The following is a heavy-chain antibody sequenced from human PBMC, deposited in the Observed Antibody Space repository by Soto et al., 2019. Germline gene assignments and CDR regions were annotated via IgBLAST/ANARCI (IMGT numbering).Heavy chain of an antibody. CDR1: GYTFTNYC. D-gene: IGHD3-16*01. V-gene: IGHV5-51*01. CDR2: IFPGDSDT. Sequence: LGESLKISCNAIGYTFTNYCIGLVLQTPGKGLEWMGIIFPGDSDTRYNPSFEGQVTVSADESISTAYLQWNTLKASDTAMYYCVRPNFGALTHFDFWGQGTLVTVSS. CDR3: VRPNFGALTHFDF. J-gene: IGHJ4*02.